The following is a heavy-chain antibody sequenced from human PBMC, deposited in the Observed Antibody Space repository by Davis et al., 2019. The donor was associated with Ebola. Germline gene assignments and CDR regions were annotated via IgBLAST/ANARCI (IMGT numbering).Heavy chain of an antibody. D-gene: IGHD6-13*01. CDR3: ARARSWYGNDAFDI. J-gene: IGHJ3*02. V-gene: IGHV3-11*01. Sequence: GESLKISCAASGFTFSDYYMSWIRQAPGKGLEWVSYISSSGSTIYYADSVKGRFTISRDNAKNSLYLQMNSLRAEDTAVYYCARARSWYGNDAFDIWGQGTMVTVSS. CDR2: ISSSGSTI. CDR1: GFTFSDYY.